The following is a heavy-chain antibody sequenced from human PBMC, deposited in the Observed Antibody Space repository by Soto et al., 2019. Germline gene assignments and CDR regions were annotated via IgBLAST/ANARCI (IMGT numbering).Heavy chain of an antibody. V-gene: IGHV4-39*02. CDR3: ERFRGCCIGTSCYFSFDP. Sequence: PSETLSLTCTVSGGSIRSISYYWGWIRQSPGKGLEWLATVYYSGSTYYNPSLKSRLTLAVDTSKNHFSLKLNSVTAADTAVYYFERFRGCCIGTSCYFSFDPWGQGTLVTVSS. D-gene: IGHD2-2*01. CDR2: VYYSGST. CDR1: GGSIRSISYY. J-gene: IGHJ5*02.